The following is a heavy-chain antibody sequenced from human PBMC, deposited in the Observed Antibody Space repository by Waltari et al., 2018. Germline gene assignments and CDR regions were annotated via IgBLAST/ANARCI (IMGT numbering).Heavy chain of an antibody. CDR2: IGGSGDTI. V-gene: IGHV3-23*01. D-gene: IGHD3-10*01. CDR3: AKTSNRGSGSYYPPYFFDY. Sequence: EVQLLESGGDLVQPGGSLRLSCVASGITFSSYPISWVRQTPGKGLERVDRIGGSGDTISYASPVKGRFTISRESATDALYLQMNSLRAEDTAVYYCAKTSNRGSGSYYPPYFFDYWGQGTLVAVSS. CDR1: GITFSSYP. J-gene: IGHJ4*02.